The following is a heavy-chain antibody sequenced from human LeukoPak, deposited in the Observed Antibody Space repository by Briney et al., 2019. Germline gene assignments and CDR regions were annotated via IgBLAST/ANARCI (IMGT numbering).Heavy chain of an antibody. D-gene: IGHD3-22*01. V-gene: IGHV1-18*01. Sequence: ASVKVSCKASGYTFTSYGISWVRQAPGQGLEWMGWISARNGNTNYAQKLQGRVTMTTDTSTSTAYMELRSLRSDDTAVYYCARDRVLLDYYDSSGLSSLGDYWGQGTLVTVSS. CDR3: ARDRVLLDYYDSSGLSSLGDY. J-gene: IGHJ4*02. CDR1: GYTFTSYG. CDR2: ISARNGNT.